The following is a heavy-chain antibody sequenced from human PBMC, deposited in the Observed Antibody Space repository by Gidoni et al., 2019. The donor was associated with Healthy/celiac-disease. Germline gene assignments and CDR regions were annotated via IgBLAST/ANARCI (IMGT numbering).Heavy chain of an antibody. V-gene: IGHV4-34*01. CDR2: INHSGST. CDR3: ARYSSSWYGPHYYGMDV. Sequence: QVQLQQWGAGLLKPSETLSLTCAVYGGSFSGYYWSWIRQPPGKGLEWIGEINHSGSTNYNPSLKSRVTISVDTSKNQFSLKLSSVTAADTAVYYCARYSSSWYGPHYYGMDVWGQGTTVTVSS. D-gene: IGHD6-13*01. J-gene: IGHJ6*02. CDR1: GGSFSGYY.